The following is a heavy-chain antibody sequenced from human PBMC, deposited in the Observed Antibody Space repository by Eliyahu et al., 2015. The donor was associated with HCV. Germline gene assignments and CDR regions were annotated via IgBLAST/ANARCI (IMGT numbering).Heavy chain of an antibody. CDR3: ATHTEQAPFDS. D-gene: IGHD1/OR15-1a*01. J-gene: IGHJ4*02. CDR1: GYTFTTYD. Sequence: QVQLVQSGAEVKRPGAPVKVSCKASGYTFTTYDINWARQAPGQGLEWVGWVNPNSGNTGFAPRFQGRLAMTTDTSISTAYMQLSSLRSDDTAVYYCATHTEQAPFDSWGQGTLVTVSS. V-gene: IGHV1-8*01. CDR2: VNPNSGNT.